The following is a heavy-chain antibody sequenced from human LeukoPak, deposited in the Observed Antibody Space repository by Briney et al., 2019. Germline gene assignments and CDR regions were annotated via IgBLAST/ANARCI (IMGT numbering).Heavy chain of an antibody. CDR1: GFTFSSYW. J-gene: IGHJ4*02. CDR2: ISHDGNNK. CDR3: ARIRGYSSSWYGDGDYFDY. D-gene: IGHD6-13*01. Sequence: GGSLRLSCAASGFTFSSYWMSWVRQAPGKGLEWLAVISHDGNNKYYADSVKGRITISRDNSMNTLYLQMNSLRAEDTAVYYCARIRGYSSSWYGDGDYFDYWGQGTLVTVSS. V-gene: IGHV3-30*03.